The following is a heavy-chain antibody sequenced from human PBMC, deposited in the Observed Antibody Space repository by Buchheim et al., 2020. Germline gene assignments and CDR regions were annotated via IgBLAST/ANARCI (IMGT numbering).Heavy chain of an antibody. D-gene: IGHD6-13*01. Sequence: QVQLVESGGGVVQPGRSLRLSCAASGFTFSSYAMHWVRQAPGKGLEWVAVISYDGSNKYYADSVKGRFPISRDNSKNTMYLQMNSLRAEDTAVYYCARERRRAAAGTTNYYGMDVWGQGTT. CDR2: ISYDGSNK. J-gene: IGHJ6*02. V-gene: IGHV3-30*04. CDR1: GFTFSSYA. CDR3: ARERRRAAAGTTNYYGMDV.